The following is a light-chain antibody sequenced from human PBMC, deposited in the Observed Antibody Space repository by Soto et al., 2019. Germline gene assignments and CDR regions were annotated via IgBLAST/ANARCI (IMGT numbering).Light chain of an antibody. J-gene: IGLJ1*01. V-gene: IGLV3-21*04. Sequence: SYELTQPPSVSVAPGKTARITCGGNNIGSKSVHWYQQKPGQAPVLVIYYDSDRPSGIPERFSGSNSGNTATLTISRVEAGDEGDYYCQVWDSSSDQPVYVFGTGTKVTVL. CDR3: QVWDSSSDQPVYV. CDR2: YDS. CDR1: NIGSKS.